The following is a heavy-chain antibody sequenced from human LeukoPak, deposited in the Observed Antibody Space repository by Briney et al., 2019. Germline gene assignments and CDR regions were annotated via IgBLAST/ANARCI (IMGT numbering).Heavy chain of an antibody. D-gene: IGHD6-6*01. CDR3: AKAIHSSSSGVVDY. Sequence: GGSLRLSCAASGFTFSNYAMHWVPQAPGKGLEWGTFIRYDGSDKYYAESVKGRFTISRDNSKNTLYLQMSSPRAEDTGVYYCAKAIHSSSSGVVDYWGQGTLVTVSS. V-gene: IGHV3-30*02. CDR2: IRYDGSDK. CDR1: GFTFSNYA. J-gene: IGHJ4*02.